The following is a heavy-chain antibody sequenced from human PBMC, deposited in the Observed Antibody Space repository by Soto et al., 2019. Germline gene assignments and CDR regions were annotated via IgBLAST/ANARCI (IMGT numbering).Heavy chain of an antibody. Sequence: QMQLVQSGAEVKKPGSSVKVSCKASGGTLSSFINYPINWVRQATGQGLGWMGGIVPNVGTVNYAQKFQGRVTITADKSTGTAYMEVSSLRSEDTALYYCARRDTSGFLRYFDNWGQGTLVTVSS. CDR2: IVPNVGTV. V-gene: IGHV1-69*06. D-gene: IGHD3-3*01. CDR1: GGTLSSFINYP. J-gene: IGHJ4*02. CDR3: ARRDTSGFLRYFDN.